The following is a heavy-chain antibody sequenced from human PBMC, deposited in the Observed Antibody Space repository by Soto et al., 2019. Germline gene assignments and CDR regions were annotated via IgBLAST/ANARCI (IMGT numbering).Heavy chain of an antibody. CDR1: GYTFPSYY. CDR2: INPSGGGT. CDR3: ARDRCSSTRCYAVDY. Sequence: ASVKVSCKASGYTFPSYYIHWVRQAPGQGLEWMGIINPSGGGTTFAQKFQGRVTMTWDTSTSTVYMELSSLRSEDTAVYYCARDRCSSTRCYAVDYWGQGTLVTVSS. J-gene: IGHJ4*02. V-gene: IGHV1-46*03. D-gene: IGHD2-2*01.